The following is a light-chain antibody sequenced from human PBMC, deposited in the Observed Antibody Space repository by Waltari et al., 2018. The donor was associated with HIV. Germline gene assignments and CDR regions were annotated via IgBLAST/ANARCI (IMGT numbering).Light chain of an antibody. Sequence: SVSGSPGQSITISCTGTSNDVGGYKYVSWYQQHPGKAPKVVIYEVSNRPSGVSNRFSGSKSGNTASLTISGLQAEDEADYYCSSYASTSTRVFGGGTKLTVL. CDR1: SNDVGGYKY. CDR2: EVS. CDR3: SSYASTSTRV. J-gene: IGLJ3*02. V-gene: IGLV2-14*01.